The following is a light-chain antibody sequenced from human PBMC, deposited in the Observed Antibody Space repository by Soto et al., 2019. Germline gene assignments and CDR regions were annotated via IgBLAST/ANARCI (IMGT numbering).Light chain of an antibody. CDR3: QQVSEWPPT. CDR1: EIVHSN. Sequence: EVVMTQSPASLSVSPGDRVTLSCRASEIVHSNLAWYQQKPGQGPMLLIYYASTMATGVPARFTGSGSGTEFTLTISRLQSEDFGVYHCQQVSEWPPTFGPGTKVEIK. CDR2: YAS. V-gene: IGKV3-15*01. J-gene: IGKJ4*01.